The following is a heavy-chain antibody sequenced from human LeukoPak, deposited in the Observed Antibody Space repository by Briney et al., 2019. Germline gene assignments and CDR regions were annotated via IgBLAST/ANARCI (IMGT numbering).Heavy chain of an antibody. CDR1: GFTFSSCS. CDR2: ISSSSSSYI. V-gene: IGHV3-21*01. Sequence: GGSLTLSCAVSGFTFSSCSMNWVRQAPGQGLEWVSSISSSSSSYIYYADSVKGRFTISRDNAKNSLYLQMDSLRAEDTAVYYCATSDDLWSGMDNWGQGTLVTVSS. J-gene: IGHJ4*02. CDR3: ATSDDLWSGMDN. D-gene: IGHD3-3*01.